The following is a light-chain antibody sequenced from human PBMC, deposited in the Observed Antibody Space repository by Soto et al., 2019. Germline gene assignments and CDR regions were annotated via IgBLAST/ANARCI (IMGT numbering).Light chain of an antibody. CDR2: EDN. CDR3: QSHDSSSLI. CDR1: SGSIASNS. Sequence: NFMLTQPHSVSESPGKTVTISCTRSSGSIASNSVQWYQQRPGSAPTTVIYEDNQRPSGVPDRFSGSIDSSSNSASLTISGLKTEDEADYYCQSHDSSSLIFGGGTKLTVL. J-gene: IGLJ2*01. V-gene: IGLV6-57*04.